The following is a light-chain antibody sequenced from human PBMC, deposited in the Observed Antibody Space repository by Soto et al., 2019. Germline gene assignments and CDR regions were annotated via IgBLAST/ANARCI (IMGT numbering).Light chain of an antibody. CDR2: SAS. V-gene: IGKV1-27*01. J-gene: IGKJ2*01. CDR3: QHYNNAPYT. CDR1: QGISNY. Sequence: DIQMTQSPSSLSASVGDRVTITCRASQGISNYLAWYQQKPGKVPKLLIYSASTLQSGVPSRFSGSGSGTDFTLTISSLEPEAVATYYCQHYNNAPYTFGQGTKLEIK.